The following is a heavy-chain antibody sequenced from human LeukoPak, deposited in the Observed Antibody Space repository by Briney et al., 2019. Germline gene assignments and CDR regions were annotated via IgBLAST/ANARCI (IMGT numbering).Heavy chain of an antibody. Sequence: PSETLSLTCTVSGGSISRSSYYWAWIRQPPGKGLEWIGNIYYSGSTKYNPSLKSRVNISVDTSKNQFSLKLSSVTAADTAVYHCARSSRVAGGHYYFDYWGQGTLVTVSS. CDR2: IYYSGST. V-gene: IGHV4-39*01. CDR3: ARSSRVAGGHYYFDY. D-gene: IGHD6-13*01. J-gene: IGHJ4*02. CDR1: GGSISRSSYY.